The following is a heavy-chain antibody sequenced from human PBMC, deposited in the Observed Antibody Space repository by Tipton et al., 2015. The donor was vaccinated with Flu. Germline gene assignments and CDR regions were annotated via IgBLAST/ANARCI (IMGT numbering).Heavy chain of an antibody. CDR3: TRHPPPWYTTGSYFDY. CDR2: IYYSGNT. Sequence: LRLSCTVSGDSISSADSYWGWIRQSPGKGLEWIGSIYYSGNTFYNSSLRRRLTMSIDTSKNQFSLKLTSVTAADTALYYCTRHPPPWYTTGSYFDYWGQGILVTVSP. V-gene: IGHV4-39*01. D-gene: IGHD1-1*01. CDR1: GDSISSADSY. J-gene: IGHJ4*02.